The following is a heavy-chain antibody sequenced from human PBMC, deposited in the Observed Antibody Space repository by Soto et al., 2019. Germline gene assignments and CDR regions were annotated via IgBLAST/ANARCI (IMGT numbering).Heavy chain of an antibody. D-gene: IGHD3-10*01. CDR3: AGRSRRFGETYSGLDV. CDR2: IAPIDSFI. Sequence: PGESLKISCAGSGYTFTSYLITWVRQMSGKGLEGMGTIAPIDSFIYLSPSLQGHVTISVDKSINTAFVQWSSLKASDSAMYYCAGRSRRFGETYSGLDVWGQGTTVTVSS. V-gene: IGHV5-10-1*01. CDR1: GYTFTSYL. J-gene: IGHJ6*02.